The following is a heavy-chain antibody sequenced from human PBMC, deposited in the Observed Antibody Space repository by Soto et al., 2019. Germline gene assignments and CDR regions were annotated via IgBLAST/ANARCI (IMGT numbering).Heavy chain of an antibody. V-gene: IGHV3-74*01. Sequence: GGSLRLSCAASGFIFSSFRMHWVRQAPGKGLVWVSRIDGDGSSTNYADSVKGRFTISRDNAKNTLYLQMNSLRAEDTAVYYCAKFPNWPERYFDLWGRGTLVTVSS. J-gene: IGHJ2*01. CDR3: AKFPNWPERYFDL. D-gene: IGHD1-1*01. CDR1: GFIFSSFR. CDR2: IDGDGSST.